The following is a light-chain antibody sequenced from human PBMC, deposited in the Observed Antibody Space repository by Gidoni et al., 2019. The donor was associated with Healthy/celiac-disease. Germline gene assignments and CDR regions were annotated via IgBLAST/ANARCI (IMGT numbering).Light chain of an antibody. CDR2: EGS. Sequence: QSALTPPASVSGSPGQSITISCTGTSSDVGSYNLVSWYQQPPGKAPKLMIYEGSKRPSGVSNRFSGSKSGNTASLTISGLQAEDEADYYCCSYAGSSTFERVFGGGTKLTVL. V-gene: IGLV2-23*03. J-gene: IGLJ3*02. CDR1: SSDVGSYNL. CDR3: CSYAGSSTFERV.